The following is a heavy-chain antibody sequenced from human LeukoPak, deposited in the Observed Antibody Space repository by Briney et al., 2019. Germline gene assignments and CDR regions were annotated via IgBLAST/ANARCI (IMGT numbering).Heavy chain of an antibody. D-gene: IGHD1-26*01. CDR3: ARDVVSTGEPKWELRGGYFDY. J-gene: IGHJ4*02. V-gene: IGHV1-46*03. CDR2: INPSGGST. CDR1: GYTFTSYY. Sequence: ASVKVSCKASGYTFTSYYMHWVRQAPGQGLEWMGIINPSGGSTSYAQKFQGRVTMTRDTSTSTVYMELSSLRSEDTAVYYRARDVVSTGEPKWELRGGYFDYWGQGTLVTVSS.